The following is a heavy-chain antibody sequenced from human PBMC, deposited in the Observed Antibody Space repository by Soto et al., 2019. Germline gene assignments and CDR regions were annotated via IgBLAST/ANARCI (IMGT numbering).Heavy chain of an antibody. D-gene: IGHD2-15*01. CDR3: ARDPREGDCSGGSCYDAFDI. J-gene: IGHJ3*02. V-gene: IGHV1-69*13. Sequence: ASVKVSCKASGGTFSSYAISWVRQAPGQGLEWMGGIIPIFGTANYAQKFQGRVTITADESTSTAYMELSSLRSEDTAVYYCARDPREGDCSGGSCYDAFDIWGQGTMVTVSS. CDR2: IIPIFGTA. CDR1: GGTFSSYA.